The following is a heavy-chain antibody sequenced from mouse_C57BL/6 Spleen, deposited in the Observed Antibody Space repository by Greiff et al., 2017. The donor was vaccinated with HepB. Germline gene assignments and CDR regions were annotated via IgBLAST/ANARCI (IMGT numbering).Heavy chain of an antibody. J-gene: IGHJ3*01. CDR3: ARSGYDYEAWFAY. CDR1: GYSFTGYY. CDR2: INPSTGGT. D-gene: IGHD2-4*01. V-gene: IGHV1-42*01. Sequence: EVQLQQSGPELVKPGASVKISCKASGYSFTGYYMNWVKQSPEKSLEWIGEINPSTGGTTYNQKFKAKATLTVDKPSSPTYMQLKSLTSEDSAVYYCARSGYDYEAWFAYWGQGTLVTVSA.